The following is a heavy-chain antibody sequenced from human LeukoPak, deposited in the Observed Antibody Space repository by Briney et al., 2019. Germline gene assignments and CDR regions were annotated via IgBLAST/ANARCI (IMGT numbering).Heavy chain of an antibody. J-gene: IGHJ4*02. CDR1: GYTFTGYY. D-gene: IGHD5-18*01. Sequence: GASVKVSCKASGYTFTGYYMHWVRQAPGQGLEWMGIINPSGGSATSAQKFQGRVTMTRDTSTSTVYMELNSLRSEDTAVYYCARDGESGHSYGYYLDYWGQGTPVTVSS. CDR2: INPSGGSA. CDR3: ARDGESGHSYGYYLDY. V-gene: IGHV1-46*01.